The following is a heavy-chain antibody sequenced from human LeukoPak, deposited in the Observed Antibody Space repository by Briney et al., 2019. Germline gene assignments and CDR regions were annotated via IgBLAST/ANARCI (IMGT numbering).Heavy chain of an antibody. CDR2: INPNSGGT. CDR1: GYTFTGYY. D-gene: IGHD6-13*01. Sequence: ASVKVSCKASGYTFTGYYMHWVRQAPGQGLEWMGWINPNSGGTNYAQKFQGWVTMTRDTSISTAYMELSRLRSDDTAVYYCARCDTAAGSAFDIWGQGTMVTVSS. CDR3: ARCDTAAGSAFDI. J-gene: IGHJ3*02. V-gene: IGHV1-2*04.